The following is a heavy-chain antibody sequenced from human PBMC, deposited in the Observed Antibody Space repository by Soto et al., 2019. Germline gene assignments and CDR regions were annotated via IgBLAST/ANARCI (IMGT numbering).Heavy chain of an antibody. CDR3: AKDALGYCSGGSCYPLFDP. V-gene: IGHV3-43*01. J-gene: IGHJ5*02. D-gene: IGHD2-15*01. CDR2: ISWDGGST. CDR1: GFTLDDYT. Sequence: PGGSLRLSCAASGFTLDDYTMHCVRQAPGKGLEWVSLISWDGGSTYYADSVKGRFTISRDNSKNSLYLQMNSLRTEDTALYYCAKDALGYCSGGSCYPLFDPWGQGTLVTVSS.